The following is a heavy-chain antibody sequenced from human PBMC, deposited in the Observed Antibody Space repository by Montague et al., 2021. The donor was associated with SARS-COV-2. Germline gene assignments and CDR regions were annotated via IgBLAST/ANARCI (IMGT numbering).Heavy chain of an antibody. D-gene: IGHD3-9*01. Sequence: VKPTQALTLTCTFSGVSLSTSGMCVSWIRQPPGKALEWLALIDWDDDKYYSTSLKTRLTISKDTSKNQVVLTMTNMDPVDTATYYCARSYYDILTGYYMACDYWGQGTLVTCSS. CDR1: GVSLSTSGMC. J-gene: IGHJ4*02. V-gene: IGHV2-70*01. CDR3: ARSYYDILTGYYMACDY. CDR2: IDWDDDK.